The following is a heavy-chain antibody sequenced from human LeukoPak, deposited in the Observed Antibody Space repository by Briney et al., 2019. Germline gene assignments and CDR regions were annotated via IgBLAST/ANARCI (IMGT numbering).Heavy chain of an antibody. J-gene: IGHJ4*02. V-gene: IGHV3-30*02. CDR3: AKDRGDYFDY. D-gene: IGHD5-24*01. CDR2: IRYDGSNK. CDR1: GFTFSSYG. Sequence: GGSLRLSCAASGFTFSSYGMHWVRQAPGKGLEWVAFIRYDGSNKYYADSVKGRFTISRDNSKSTLYLQMNSLRVEDTAVYYCAKDRGDYFDYWGQGTLVTASS.